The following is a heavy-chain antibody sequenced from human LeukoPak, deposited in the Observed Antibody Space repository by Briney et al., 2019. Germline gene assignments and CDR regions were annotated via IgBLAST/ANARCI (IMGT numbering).Heavy chain of an antibody. V-gene: IGHV4-34*01. Sequence: SETLSLTCAVSDGSFSGYRWSWIRQSPGKGLEWIGEINDSGSTNYNPSLKSRVTISVDTSKNQFSLKLSSVTAADTAVYYCARVGYSSGWYPDYWGQGTLVTVSS. CDR1: DGSFSGYR. CDR3: ARVGYSSGWYPDY. J-gene: IGHJ4*02. CDR2: INDSGST. D-gene: IGHD6-19*01.